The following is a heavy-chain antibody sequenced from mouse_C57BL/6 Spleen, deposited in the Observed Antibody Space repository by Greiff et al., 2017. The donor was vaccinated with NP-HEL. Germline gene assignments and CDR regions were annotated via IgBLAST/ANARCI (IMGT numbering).Heavy chain of an antibody. D-gene: IGHD1-1*01. CDR3: ARTTTVVARGGYYAMDY. J-gene: IGHJ4*01. V-gene: IGHV1-9*01. CDR1: GYTFTGYW. CDR2: ILPGSGST. Sequence: VMLVESGAELMKPGASVKLSCKATGYTFTGYWIEWVKQRPGHGLEWIGEILPGSGSTNYNEKFKGKATFTADTSSNTAYMQLSSLTTEDSAIYYCARTTTVVARGGYYAMDYWGQGTSVTVSS.